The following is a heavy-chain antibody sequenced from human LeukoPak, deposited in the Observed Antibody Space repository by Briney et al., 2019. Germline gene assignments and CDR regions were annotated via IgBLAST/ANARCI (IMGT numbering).Heavy chain of an antibody. Sequence: SETLSLTCGVSGGSIDITNYWSWVRQAPGKGLEWIGYVYYSGSTNYNPSLKSRVTISVDTSKKQFSLKLSSATAADTAVYYCARVLDLSKRGLDAFDIWGQGTMVTVSS. V-gene: IGHV4-59*01. CDR2: VYYSGST. CDR3: ARVLDLSKRGLDAFDI. CDR1: GGSIDITNY. J-gene: IGHJ3*02. D-gene: IGHD3-16*01.